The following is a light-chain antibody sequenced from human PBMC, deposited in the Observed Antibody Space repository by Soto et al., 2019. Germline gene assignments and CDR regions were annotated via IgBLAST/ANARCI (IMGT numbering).Light chain of an antibody. CDR3: HVWDSSRDHVV. CDR1: NIGSKS. CDR2: NYR. V-gene: IGLV3-21*02. Sequence: SYELTQPPAVSVAPGQTARITCGGDNIGSKSVHWYQQKPGQAPVLVVYNYRDRPSGIPERFSDSNSGNTATLTISRVEAEDEADYYCHVWDSSRDHVVFGGGTKVTVL. J-gene: IGLJ3*02.